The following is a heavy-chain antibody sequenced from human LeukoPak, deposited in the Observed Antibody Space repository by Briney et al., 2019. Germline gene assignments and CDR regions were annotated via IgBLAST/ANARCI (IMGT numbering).Heavy chain of an antibody. V-gene: IGHV4-59*08. J-gene: IGHJ4*02. Sequence: SETLSLTCTVSGGSISGYYWSWIRQPPGKGLEWIAYIYYSGSTNYNPSLKSRVTISVDTSKNQFSLKLSSVTAADTAVYYCASSNWLRDANFDSWGQGTLVTVSS. CDR2: IYYSGST. D-gene: IGHD6-13*01. CDR1: GGSISGYY. CDR3: ASSNWLRDANFDS.